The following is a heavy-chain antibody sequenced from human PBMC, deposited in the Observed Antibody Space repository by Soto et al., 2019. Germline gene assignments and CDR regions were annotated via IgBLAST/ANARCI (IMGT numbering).Heavy chain of an antibody. D-gene: IGHD3-10*01. J-gene: IGHJ5*02. CDR2: ISPNNGGT. Sequence: ASVKVSCKASGYTFTGYYMHWVRQAPGQGLEWMGWISPNNGGTHYAQRFQGRVTMTRDTSISTAYMELSRLTSDDTAVYYCARDTGDYYASGSYYRPWGQGTLVTVSS. CDR1: GYTFTGYY. V-gene: IGHV1-2*02. CDR3: ARDTGDYYASGSYYRP.